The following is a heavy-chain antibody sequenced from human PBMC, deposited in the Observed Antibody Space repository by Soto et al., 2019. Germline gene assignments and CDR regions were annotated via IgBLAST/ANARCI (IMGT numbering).Heavy chain of an antibody. CDR1: GFTFSSYG. D-gene: IGHD2-2*01. CDR2: ISYDGSNK. CDR3: ATNLGDIVVVPAAIYVY. J-gene: IGHJ4*02. V-gene: IGHV3-30*03. Sequence: WGSLRLSCAASGFTFSSYGMHWVRQAPGKGLEWVAVISYDGSNKYYADSVKGRFTISRDNSKNTLYLQMNSLRAEDTAVYYCATNLGDIVVVPAAIYVYWGQGTLVTVSS.